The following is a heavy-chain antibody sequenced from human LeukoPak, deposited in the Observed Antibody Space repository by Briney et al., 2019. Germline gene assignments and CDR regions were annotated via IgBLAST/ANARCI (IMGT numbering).Heavy chain of an antibody. J-gene: IGHJ4*02. CDR3: TKDQYSGYDLHY. D-gene: IGHD5-12*01. CDR1: GFTFSSYA. V-gene: IGHV3-23*01. Sequence: GGSLRLSCAASGFTFSSYAMSWVRQASGKGLEWVSAISGSGGSTYYADSVKGRFTISRDNSKNTLYLQMNSLRAEDTAVYYCTKDQYSGYDLHYWGQGTLVTVSS. CDR2: ISGSGGST.